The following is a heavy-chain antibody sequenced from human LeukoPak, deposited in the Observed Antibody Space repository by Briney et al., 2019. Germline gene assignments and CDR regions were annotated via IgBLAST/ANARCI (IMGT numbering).Heavy chain of an antibody. CDR3: ARDSVYSSGTYGL. CDR2: ISTYNGNT. Sequence: ASVKVSCKASGYTFTSYSFSWVRQAPGQGLEWMGWISTYNGNTNYAQKFQGRVTMTTDTSTSTAYMKLRSLTSDDTAVYYCARDSVYSSGTYGLWGQGTLVTVSS. J-gene: IGHJ4*02. CDR1: GYTFTSYS. D-gene: IGHD3-10*01. V-gene: IGHV1-18*01.